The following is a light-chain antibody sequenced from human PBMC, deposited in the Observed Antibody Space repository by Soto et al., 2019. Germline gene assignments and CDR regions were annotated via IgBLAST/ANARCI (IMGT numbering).Light chain of an antibody. CDR3: SSYASTSTLVL. Sequence: QLVLTQPASVSGSPGQSITISCTGTSSDVGGYNYVSWYQQHAGKAPKLMIYEVSHRPSGVSDRFSGSKSGNTASLTISGLLAEDEADYYCSSYASTSTLVLFGGGTKVTVL. CDR1: SSDVGGYNY. J-gene: IGLJ2*01. CDR2: EVS. V-gene: IGLV2-14*01.